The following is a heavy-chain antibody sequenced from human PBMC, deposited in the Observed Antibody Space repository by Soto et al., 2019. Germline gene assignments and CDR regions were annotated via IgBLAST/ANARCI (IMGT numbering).Heavy chain of an antibody. V-gene: IGHV3-66*01. Sequence: EVQLVESGGGLVQPGGSLRLSCAASGFTVSSNYMSWVRQAPGKGLEWVSVIYSGGSTYYADSVKSRFTISRDNSKNKLDRQMNRLRAEYTAVYYCARGMVCGMDVWGQGAMVTVSS. CDR3: ARGMVCGMDV. J-gene: IGHJ6*02. D-gene: IGHD3-10*01. CDR1: GFTVSSNY. CDR2: IYSGGST.